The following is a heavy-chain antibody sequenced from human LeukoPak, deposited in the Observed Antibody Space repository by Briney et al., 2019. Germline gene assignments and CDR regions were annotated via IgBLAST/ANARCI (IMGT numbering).Heavy chain of an antibody. D-gene: IGHD2-2*01. J-gene: IGHJ4*02. CDR2: IRYDGSNK. CDR3: TTYCSSTSCYPDY. V-gene: IGHV3-30*02. CDR1: GFTFSSYG. Sequence: GGSLRLSCAASGFTFSSYGMHWVRQAPGKGLEWVAFIRYDGSNKYYADSVKGRFTISRDNSKNTLYLQMNSLKTEDTAVYYCTTYCSSTSCYPDYWGQGTLVTVSS.